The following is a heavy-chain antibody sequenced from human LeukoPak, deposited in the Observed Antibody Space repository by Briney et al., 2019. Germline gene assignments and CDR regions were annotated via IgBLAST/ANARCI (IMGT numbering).Heavy chain of an antibody. J-gene: IGHJ4*02. V-gene: IGHV3-48*01. CDR1: GFTFSSYS. D-gene: IGHD5-18*01. CDR2: ISSSSSTI. CDR3: ARAPGYSYGLLDY. Sequence: PGGSLRLSCAASGFTFSSYSMNWARQAPGKGLEWVSYISSSSSTIYYADSVKGRFTISRDNAKNSLYLQMNSLRAEDTAVYYCARAPGYSYGLLDYWGQGTLVTVSS.